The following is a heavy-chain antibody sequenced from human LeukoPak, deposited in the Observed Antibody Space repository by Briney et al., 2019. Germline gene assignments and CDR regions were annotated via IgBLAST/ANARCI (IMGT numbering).Heavy chain of an antibody. Sequence: SETLSLTCAVYGGSFSGYYWSWIRQPPGKGLEWIGEINHSGSTNYNPSLKSRFTISVDTSKNQFSLKLSSVTAADTAVYYCARGQQLEAYFDYWGQGTLVTVSS. V-gene: IGHV4-34*01. CDR1: GGSFSGYY. CDR3: ARGQQLEAYFDY. J-gene: IGHJ4*02. CDR2: INHSGST. D-gene: IGHD6-13*01.